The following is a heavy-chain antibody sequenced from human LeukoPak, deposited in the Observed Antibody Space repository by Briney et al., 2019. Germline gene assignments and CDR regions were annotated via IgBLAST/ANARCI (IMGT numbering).Heavy chain of an antibody. CDR1: GGSISSSSYY. CDR2: IYYSGST. V-gene: IGHV4-39*01. CDR3: ASLRPIVVVIHV. Sequence: SETLSLTCTVSGGSISSSSYYWGWLRQPPGKGLEWIGSIYYSGSTYYNPSLKSRVTISVDTSKNQFSLKLSSVTAADTAVYYCASLRPIVVVIHVWGQGTLVTVSS. D-gene: IGHD3-22*01. J-gene: IGHJ4*02.